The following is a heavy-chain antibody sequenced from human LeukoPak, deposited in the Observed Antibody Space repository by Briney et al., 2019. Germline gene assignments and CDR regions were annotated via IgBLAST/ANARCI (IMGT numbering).Heavy chain of an antibody. D-gene: IGHD3-22*01. Sequence: GSLRLSCAASGFTFSSYALSWVRQAPGKGLEWVSAISGSGGSTYYADSVRGRFTISRDNSKNTLYLQMNSLRAEDTAVYYCAKEGYYDSSGYYYSGPGDYWGQGTLVTVSS. V-gene: IGHV3-23*01. J-gene: IGHJ4*02. CDR2: ISGSGGST. CDR3: AKEGYYDSSGYYYSGPGDY. CDR1: GFTFSSYA.